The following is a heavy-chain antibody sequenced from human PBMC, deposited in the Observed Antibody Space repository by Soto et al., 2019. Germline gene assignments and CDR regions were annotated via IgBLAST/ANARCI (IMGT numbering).Heavy chain of an antibody. J-gene: IGHJ5*02. CDR1: GYTFTSYD. D-gene: IGHD3-3*01. V-gene: IGHV1-8*01. CDR3: ASVGVTIFGVVIPWCDP. CDR2: MNPNSGNT. Sequence: QVQLVQSGAEVKKPGASVKVSCKASGYTFTSYDINWVRQATGQGLEWMGWMNPNSGNTGYAQKFQGRVTMTRNTSISTAYMELSSLRSEDTAVYYCASVGVTIFGVVIPWCDPWGQGTLVTVSS.